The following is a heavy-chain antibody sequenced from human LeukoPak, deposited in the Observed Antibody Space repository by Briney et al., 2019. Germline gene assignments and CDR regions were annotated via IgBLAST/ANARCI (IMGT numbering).Heavy chain of an antibody. V-gene: IGHV4-4*01. J-gene: IGHJ3*02. CDR2: IYHSGST. D-gene: IGHD3-9*01. CDR1: GGSTSSSNW. Sequence: PPGTLSLTCAVSGGSTSSSNWWSWVRQPPGKGLEWTGEIYHSGSTNYNPSLKSRVTISVDKSKNQFSLKLSSVTAADTAVYCCARWRYDILTRGDAFEIWGHGTMVTV. CDR3: ARWRYDILTRGDAFEI.